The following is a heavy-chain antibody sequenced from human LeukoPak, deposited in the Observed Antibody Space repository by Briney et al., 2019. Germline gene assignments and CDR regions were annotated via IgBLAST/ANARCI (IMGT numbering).Heavy chain of an antibody. J-gene: IGHJ3*02. CDR2: IYYSGST. CDR1: GGSISSGDYY. CDR3: ANNYDSSAASAFEI. Sequence: KTSETLSLTCTVSGGSISSGDYYWSWIRQPPGKGLEWIGYIYYSGSTYYNPSLKSRVTISVDTSKNQLSLKLSSVTAADTAVYYCANNYDSSAASAFEIWGQGTMVTVSS. V-gene: IGHV4-30-4*08. D-gene: IGHD3-22*01.